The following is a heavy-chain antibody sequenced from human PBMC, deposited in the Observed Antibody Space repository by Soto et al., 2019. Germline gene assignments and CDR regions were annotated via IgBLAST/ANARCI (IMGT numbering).Heavy chain of an antibody. CDR2: MNPNSGNT. J-gene: IGHJ3*02. V-gene: IGHV1-8*01. Sequence: ASVKVSCPASGYTFTSYDINWVRQATGQGLEWMGWMNPNSGNTGYAQKFQGRVTMTRNTSISTAYMELSSLRSEDTAVYYCEIFDGCLEWLRDAIDIWGQGKIVT. CDR3: EIFDGCLEWLRDAIDI. CDR1: GYTFTSYD. D-gene: IGHD3-3*01.